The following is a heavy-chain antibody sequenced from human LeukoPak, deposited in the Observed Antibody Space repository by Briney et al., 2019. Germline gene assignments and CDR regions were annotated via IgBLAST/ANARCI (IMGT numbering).Heavy chain of an antibody. D-gene: IGHD3-22*01. Sequence: PGGSLRLSCAASGFTFSTYWMHWVRQAPGQGLVWVSRINTNGGTTSYADSVKGRFTISRDNAKNKVYLQMSSLRAEDTAVYDCSGDAGTMIHYWGQGTLVTVSS. CDR2: INTNGGTT. J-gene: IGHJ4*02. CDR3: SGDAGTMIHY. CDR1: GFTFSTYW. V-gene: IGHV3-74*01.